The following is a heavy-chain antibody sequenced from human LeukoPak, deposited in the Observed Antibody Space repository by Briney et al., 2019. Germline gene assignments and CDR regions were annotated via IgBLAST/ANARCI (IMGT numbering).Heavy chain of an antibody. Sequence: GGSLRLSCAASGFTFRSYWMHWVRQAPGKGLVWVSRIKSDGSSTTYADSVKGRFTISRDNAKNTLYLQMNSLRGEDTAVYYCAAVEPDYWGQGTLVTVSS. J-gene: IGHJ4*02. CDR3: AAVEPDY. CDR2: IKSDGSST. CDR1: GFTFRSYW. D-gene: IGHD6-19*01. V-gene: IGHV3-74*01.